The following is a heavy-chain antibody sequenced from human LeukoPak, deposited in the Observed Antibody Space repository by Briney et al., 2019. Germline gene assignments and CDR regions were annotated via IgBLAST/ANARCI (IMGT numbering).Heavy chain of an antibody. V-gene: IGHV3-30*18. CDR3: AKDYGGYCSSTSCYPEYYFDY. CDR2: ISYDGSNK. D-gene: IGHD2-2*01. J-gene: IGHJ4*02. CDR1: GFTFSSYG. Sequence: GGSLRLSCAASGFTFSSYGMHWVRQAPGKGLEWVAVISYDGSNKYYADSVKGRFTISRDNSKNTLYLQMNSLRAEDTAVYYCAKDYGGYCSSTSCYPEYYFDYWGQGTLVTVSS.